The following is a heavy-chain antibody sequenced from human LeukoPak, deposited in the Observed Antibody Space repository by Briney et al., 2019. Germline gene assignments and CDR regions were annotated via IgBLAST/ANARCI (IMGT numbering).Heavy chain of an antibody. V-gene: IGHV5-51*01. CDR3: VSPSGATPNSPWDAFDI. J-gene: IGHJ3*02. Sequence: GESLKISCKASGYSFTTYWIGWLRQMPGKGLQWMGIIYPGNSDVRYSPSFQGQVIISADKSISTAYLQWSSLKTSDTAIYYCVSPSGATPNSPWDAFDIWGQGTMVTVSS. CDR2: IYPGNSDV. CDR1: GYSFTTYW. D-gene: IGHD1-26*01.